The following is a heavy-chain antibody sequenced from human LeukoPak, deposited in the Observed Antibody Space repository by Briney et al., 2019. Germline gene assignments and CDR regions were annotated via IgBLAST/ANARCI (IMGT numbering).Heavy chain of an antibody. D-gene: IGHD1-26*01. CDR1: GYTLTELS. Sequence: ASVKVPCKVSGYTLTELSMHWVRQAPGKGLEWMGGFDPEDGETIYAQKFQGRVTMTEDTSTDTAYMELSSLRSEDTAVYYCATLGLVGATPNFDYWGQGTLVTVSS. J-gene: IGHJ4*02. CDR2: FDPEDGET. V-gene: IGHV1-24*01. CDR3: ATLGLVGATPNFDY.